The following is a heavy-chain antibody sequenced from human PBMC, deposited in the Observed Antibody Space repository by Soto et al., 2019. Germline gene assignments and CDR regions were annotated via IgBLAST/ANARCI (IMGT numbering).Heavy chain of an antibody. D-gene: IGHD2-8*01. CDR3: ARTEGRSTRGDY. V-gene: IGHV1-18*01. CDR2: ISTYNGDT. J-gene: IGHJ4*02. CDR1: GYYFTTYG. Sequence: ASVKVSCKASGYYFTTYGVTWVRQAPGQGLEWMGWISTYNGDTRVAQQPQGRVTLTTDTSTNAAHMELRSLRSDDTAIYYGARTEGRSTRGDYWGQGTLVTVSS.